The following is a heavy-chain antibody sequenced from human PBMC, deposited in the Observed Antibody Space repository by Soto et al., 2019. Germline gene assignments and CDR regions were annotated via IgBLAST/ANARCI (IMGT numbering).Heavy chain of an antibody. V-gene: IGHV4-31*03. CDR2: IYYTGGA. J-gene: IGHJ4*02. CDR3: ARGLTMLRGVMDS. Sequence: PSETLSLTCTVSGGSISSGGDYWSWIRQRPGKGLEWIGYIYYTGGAYYNPSLESRLTLSVDTAKSQFSLNLTSVTTADTSVYFCARGLTMLRGVMDSWGQGTLVTVSS. D-gene: IGHD3-10*01. CDR1: GGSISSGGDY.